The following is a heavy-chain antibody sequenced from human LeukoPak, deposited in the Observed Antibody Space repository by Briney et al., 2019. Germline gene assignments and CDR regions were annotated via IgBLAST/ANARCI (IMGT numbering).Heavy chain of an antibody. J-gene: IGHJ4*02. Sequence: AGGSLRLSCAASGFNFNSYWMHWVRQPPGKELVWVSRINIDGSTTKDADSVQGRFTISRDNGKNTLYLQMNSLRAEDTAVYFCAREPLGAGQYYFDSWGQGTLVTVSS. V-gene: IGHV3-74*03. CDR2: INIDGSTT. D-gene: IGHD6-19*01. CDR1: GFNFNSYW. CDR3: AREPLGAGQYYFDS.